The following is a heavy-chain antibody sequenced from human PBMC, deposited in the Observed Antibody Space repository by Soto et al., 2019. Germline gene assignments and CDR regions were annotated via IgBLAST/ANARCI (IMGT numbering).Heavy chain of an antibody. V-gene: IGHV3-23*04. Sequence: VQLVESGGGVVQPGRSLRLSCAASGFTFSSYAMSWVRQAPGKGLEWVSAISGSGGSTYYADSVKGRFTISSDNSKNTLYLQMTSLRAEDTAVYYCEKARGVYSSGWYRRDFAYWGQGTLVTVSS. D-gene: IGHD6-19*01. CDR3: EKARGVYSSGWYRRDFAY. J-gene: IGHJ4*02. CDR2: ISGSGGST. CDR1: GFTFSSYA.